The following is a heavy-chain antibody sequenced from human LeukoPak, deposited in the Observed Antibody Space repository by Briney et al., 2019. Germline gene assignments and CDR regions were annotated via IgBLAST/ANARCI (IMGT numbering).Heavy chain of an antibody. CDR3: TKLARAPRDFDY. CDR2: ISSSSDSI. V-gene: IGHV3-48*01. Sequence: GGSLRLSCATSGFTFNSYSMNWVRQAPGKGLEWVSYISSSSDSIYYADSVKGRFTISRDNAKNSLYLQMNSLKIEDTAVYYCTKLARAPRDFDYWGQGTLVTVSS. D-gene: IGHD2-8*01. CDR1: GFTFNSYS. J-gene: IGHJ4*01.